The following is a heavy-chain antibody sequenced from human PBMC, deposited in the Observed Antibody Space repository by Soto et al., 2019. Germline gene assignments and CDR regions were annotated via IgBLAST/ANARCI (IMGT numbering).Heavy chain of an antibody. J-gene: IGHJ4*02. V-gene: IGHV1-69*13. CDR2: IIPIFGTA. CDR1: GGTFSSYA. D-gene: IGHD6-13*01. CDR3: ARSPSGKIAAAAR. Sequence: GASVKVSWKASGGTFSSYAISWVRQAPGQGLEWMGGIIPIFGTANYAQRFQGRVTITADESTSTAYMELSSLRSEDTAVYYCARSPSGKIAAAARWGQGTLVTVSS.